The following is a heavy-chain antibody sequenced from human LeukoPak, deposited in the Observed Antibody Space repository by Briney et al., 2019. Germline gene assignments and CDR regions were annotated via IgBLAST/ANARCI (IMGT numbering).Heavy chain of an antibody. CDR1: GFTFSSYS. CDR3: ARGGVTTNWFDP. D-gene: IGHD4-11*01. CDR2: ISSSSSYI. Sequence: GGSLRLSCAASGFTFSSYSMNWVRQAPGKGLEWVSSISSSSSYIYYADSVKGRFTISRDNAKNSLYLQMNSLRAEDTAVYYCARGGVTTNWFDPWGQGTLVIVSS. J-gene: IGHJ5*02. V-gene: IGHV3-21*01.